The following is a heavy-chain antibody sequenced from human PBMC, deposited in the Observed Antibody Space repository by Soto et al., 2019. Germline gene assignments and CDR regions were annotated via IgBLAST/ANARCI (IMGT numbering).Heavy chain of an antibody. CDR2: ISYDGSNK. D-gene: IGHD6-25*01. V-gene: IGHV3-30*18. CDR3: AKGSTGGDFDY. Sequence: QVQLVESGGGVVQPGRSLRLSCAASGFTFSSYGMHWVRQAPGKGLEWGAVISYDGSNKYYADSVKGRFTISRDNSKNTLYLQMNSLRAEDTAVYYCAKGSTGGDFDYWGQGTLVTVSS. CDR1: GFTFSSYG. J-gene: IGHJ4*02.